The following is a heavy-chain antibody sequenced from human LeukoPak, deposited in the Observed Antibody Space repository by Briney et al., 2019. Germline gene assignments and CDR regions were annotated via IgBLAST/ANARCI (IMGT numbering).Heavy chain of an antibody. V-gene: IGHV4-59*01. CDR3: ARTYSSSSLVGYYYYGMDV. Sequence: SETLSLTCTVSGGSISSYYWSWIRQPPGKGLEWIGYIYYSGSTNYNPSLKSRVTISVDTSKNQFSLKLSSVTAADTAVYYCARTYSSSSLVGYYYYGMDVWGQGTTVTVSS. CDR2: IYYSGST. J-gene: IGHJ6*02. CDR1: GGSISSYY. D-gene: IGHD6-6*01.